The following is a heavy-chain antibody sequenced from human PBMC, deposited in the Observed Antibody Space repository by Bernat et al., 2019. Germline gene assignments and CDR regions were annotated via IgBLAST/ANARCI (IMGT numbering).Heavy chain of an antibody. Sequence: QLVESGGGVIQPGGSLRLSCAPSGFIFDDYVMHWVRQAPGMGLEWISRISHDSSQTSYADSVKGRFTISRDNSKKSLFLQMHSLRVEDTAFYYCVRDTYWDFDFWGRGTLVTVSS. J-gene: IGHJ4*02. D-gene: IGHD2-8*02. CDR1: GFIFDDYV. CDR2: ISHDSSQT. V-gene: IGHV3-43*02. CDR3: VRDTYWDFDF.